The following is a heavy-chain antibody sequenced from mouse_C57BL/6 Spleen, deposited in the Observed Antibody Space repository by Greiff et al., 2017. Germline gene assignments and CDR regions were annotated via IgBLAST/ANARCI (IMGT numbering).Heavy chain of an antibody. J-gene: IGHJ4*01. Sequence: QVQLQQPGTELVKPGASVKLSCKASGYTFTSYWMHWVKQRPGQGLEWIGNINPSNGGTNYNEKFKSKATLTVDNSSSTGYMQLSSMTSEDSEVYDRARLSGTGYYAMDYWGQGTSVTVSS. D-gene: IGHD4-1*01. CDR2: INPSNGGT. V-gene: IGHV1-53*01. CDR3: ARLSGTGYYAMDY. CDR1: GYTFTSYW.